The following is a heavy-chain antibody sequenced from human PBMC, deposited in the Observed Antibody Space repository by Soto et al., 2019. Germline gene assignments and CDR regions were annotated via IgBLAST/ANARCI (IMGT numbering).Heavy chain of an antibody. V-gene: IGHV3-23*01. J-gene: IGHJ6*02. D-gene: IGHD3-16*01. CDR3: AASGGGAKTNYYYYGMDV. CDR1: GFTFSSYA. Sequence: GGSLRLSCAASGFTFSSYAMSWVRQAPGKGLEGVSAISGRGGSTYYADSVKGRFTISRDNSKNTLYLHMNSLRAEDTAVYYCAASGGGAKTNYYYYGMDVWGQGTTVTVSS. CDR2: ISGRGGST.